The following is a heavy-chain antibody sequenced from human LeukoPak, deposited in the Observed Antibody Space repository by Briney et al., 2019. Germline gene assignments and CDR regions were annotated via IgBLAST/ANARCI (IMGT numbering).Heavy chain of an antibody. CDR2: IRYDRSNE. CDR1: RFTFSSYG. D-gene: IGHD7-27*01. Sequence: GGSLRLSCAASRFTFSSYGMHWVRQAPGKGLEWVAFIRYDRSNEYYADSVKGRFTISRDNSKNTLYLQMNSLRAEDTAVYYCARDSSNWGSFDYWGQGTLVTVSS. CDR3: ARDSSNWGSFDY. J-gene: IGHJ4*02. V-gene: IGHV3-30*02.